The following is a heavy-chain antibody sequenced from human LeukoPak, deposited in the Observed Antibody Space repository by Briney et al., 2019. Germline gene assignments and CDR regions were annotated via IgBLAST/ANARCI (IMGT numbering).Heavy chain of an antibody. CDR3: ARDPVFGGSSSDWIG. V-gene: IGHV3-33*01. CDR2: IWYDGSNK. D-gene: IGHD2-2*01. CDR1: GFTFSSYG. J-gene: IGHJ4*02. Sequence: GRSLRLSCAASGFTFSSYGMHWVRQAPGKGLEWVAVIWYDGSNKYYADSVKGRFTISRDNSKNTLYLQMNSLRAEDTAVYYCARDPVFGGSSSDWIGWGQGTLVTVSS.